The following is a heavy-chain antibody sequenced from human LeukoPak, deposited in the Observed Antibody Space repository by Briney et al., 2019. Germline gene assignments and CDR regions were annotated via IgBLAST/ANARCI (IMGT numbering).Heavy chain of an antibody. D-gene: IGHD2-21*02. CDR1: GGSISSRSYY. CDR3: ARHGPSLGVVTATSGFDP. CDR2: IYYSGST. J-gene: IGHJ5*02. Sequence: SETLSLTCTVSGGSISSRSYYWGWIRQPPGKGLEWIGSIYYSGSTYYNPSLKSRVTISVDTSKNQFSLKLSSVTAADTALYYCARHGPSLGVVTATSGFDPWGQGTLVTVSS. V-gene: IGHV4-39*01.